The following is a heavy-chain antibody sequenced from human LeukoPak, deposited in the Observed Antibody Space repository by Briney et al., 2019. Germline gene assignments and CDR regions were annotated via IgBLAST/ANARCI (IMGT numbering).Heavy chain of an antibody. CDR3: ARGVPPCFDP. Sequence: GGSLRLSCAASGFTFSSHWMHWVRQVPGRGLVWVSRISTDGSATTYADSVKGRFTISRDNDKNTLYLQMNSLSAEDTAVYYCARGVPPCFDPWGQGTLVTVSS. V-gene: IGHV3-74*01. CDR1: GFTFSSHW. CDR2: ISTDGSAT. J-gene: IGHJ5*02. D-gene: IGHD3-10*01.